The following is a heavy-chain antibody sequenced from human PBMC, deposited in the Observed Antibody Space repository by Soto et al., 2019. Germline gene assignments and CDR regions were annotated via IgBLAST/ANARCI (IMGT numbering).Heavy chain of an antibody. Sequence: QVRLVQSEAEVKKAGSSVKVSCKASGGTFISDAVTWVRQAPGQGLEWMGGVIPMFPKANYAQKFQVRATITADKSTSTVYMELHSLKSEDTALYYCARCHSDSSGPGYLDSWGQGTLVTVTS. J-gene: IGHJ4*02. CDR3: ARCHSDSSGPGYLDS. CDR2: VIPMFPKA. D-gene: IGHD3-22*01. CDR1: GGTFISDA. V-gene: IGHV1-69*06.